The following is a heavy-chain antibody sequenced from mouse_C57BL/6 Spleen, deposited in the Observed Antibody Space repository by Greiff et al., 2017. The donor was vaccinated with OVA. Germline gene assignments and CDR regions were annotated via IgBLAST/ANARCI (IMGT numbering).Heavy chain of an antibody. V-gene: IGHV1-82*01. J-gene: IGHJ2*01. D-gene: IGHD4-1*01. Sequence: QVQLQQSGPELVKPGASVKISCKASGYAFSSSWMNWVKQRPGKGLEWIGRIYPGDGDTNYNGKFKGKATLTADTSSSTAYMQLSSLTSEDSAVFFCAKAEWDEYDFDYWGQGTTLTVSS. CDR2: IYPGDGDT. CDR1: GYAFSSSW. CDR3: AKAEWDEYDFDY.